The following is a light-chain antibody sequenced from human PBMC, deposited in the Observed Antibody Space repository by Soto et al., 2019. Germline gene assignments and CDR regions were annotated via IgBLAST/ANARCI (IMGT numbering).Light chain of an antibody. CDR3: QHYVTSLTT. CDR1: HSVDSTY. CDR2: ATS. Sequence: IVFTQSPVTLSLSPEARSTLSFRASHSVDSTYLAWYQQKPDQSPRLLIYATSTRVTGIPDRFIGSGSGTDFTLTISRLEPEDFAVYYCQHYVTSLTTFGQGTKVDIK. J-gene: IGKJ1*01. V-gene: IGKV3-20*01.